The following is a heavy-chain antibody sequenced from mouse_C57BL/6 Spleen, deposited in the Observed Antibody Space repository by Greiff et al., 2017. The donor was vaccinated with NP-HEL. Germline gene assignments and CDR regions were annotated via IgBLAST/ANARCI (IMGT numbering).Heavy chain of an antibody. V-gene: IGHV1-54*01. D-gene: IGHD1-1*01. CDR3: ARSPKGSRYAMDY. J-gene: IGHJ4*01. CDR1: GYAFTNYL. CDR2: INPGSGGT. Sequence: QVQLQQSGAELVRPGTSVKVSCKASGYAFTNYLIEWVKQRPGQGLEWIGVINPGSGGTNYNEKFKGKATLTADKSSSTAYMQLSSLTSEDSAVYFCARSPKGSRYAMDYWGQGTSVTVSS.